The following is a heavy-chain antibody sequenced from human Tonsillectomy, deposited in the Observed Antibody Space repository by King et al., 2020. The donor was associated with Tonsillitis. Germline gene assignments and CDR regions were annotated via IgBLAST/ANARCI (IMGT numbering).Heavy chain of an antibody. V-gene: IGHV3-30-3*01. CDR2: LSYDGSNK. CDR1: GFTFSSYA. D-gene: IGHD6-19*01. J-gene: IGHJ1*01. Sequence: VQLVESGGGVVQPGRSLRLSCAASGFTFSSYAMHWVRQAPGKGLEWVAVLSYDGSNKYYADSVKGRFTISRDNSKNTLYLQMNSLRAEDTAVYYCARDLNGWPPVGYFQHWGQGTLVTVSS. CDR3: ARDLNGWPPVGYFQH.